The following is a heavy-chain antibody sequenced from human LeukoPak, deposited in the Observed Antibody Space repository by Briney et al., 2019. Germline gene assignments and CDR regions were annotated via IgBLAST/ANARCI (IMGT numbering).Heavy chain of an antibody. D-gene: IGHD3-10*01. CDR1: GGTFSSYA. J-gene: IGHJ6*02. CDR2: IIPILGIA. V-gene: IGHV1-69*04. Sequence: SVKVSCKASGGTFSSYAISWVRQAPGQGLEWMGRIIPILGIANYAQKFQGRVTITADKSTSTAYMELSSLRSEDTAVYYCARGCPLCYYGSGSYYLYYYYYGMDVWGQGTTVTVSS. CDR3: ARGCPLCYYGSGSYYLYYYYYGMDV.